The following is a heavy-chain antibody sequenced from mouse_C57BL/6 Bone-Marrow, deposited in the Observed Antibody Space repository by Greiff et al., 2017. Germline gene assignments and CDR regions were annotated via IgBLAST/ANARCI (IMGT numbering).Heavy chain of an antibody. D-gene: IGHD1-1*01. CDR2: INSDGGST. J-gene: IGHJ4*01. CDR1: EYEFPSHD. Sequence: EVQLVESGGGLVQPGESLKLSCESNEYEFPSHDMSWVRKTPEKRLELVAAINSDGGSTYYPDTMERRFIISRDNTKKTLYLQMSSLRSEDTALYYCARLITTVVEDYAMDYWGQGTSVTVSS. V-gene: IGHV5-2*01. CDR3: ARLITTVVEDYAMDY.